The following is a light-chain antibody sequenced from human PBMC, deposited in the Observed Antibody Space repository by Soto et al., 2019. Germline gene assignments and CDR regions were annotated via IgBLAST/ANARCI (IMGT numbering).Light chain of an antibody. CDR3: XQRSNWPPIT. Sequence: EIVLTQSPATLSLSPGERATLSCRASQSVSSYLAWYQQKPGQAPRLLIYDASNRATGIPARFSGSGSGTDFTLTISSLEPEDFXVYXXXQRSNWPPITFGQGTRLEIK. V-gene: IGKV3-11*01. CDR1: QSVSSY. CDR2: DAS. J-gene: IGKJ5*01.